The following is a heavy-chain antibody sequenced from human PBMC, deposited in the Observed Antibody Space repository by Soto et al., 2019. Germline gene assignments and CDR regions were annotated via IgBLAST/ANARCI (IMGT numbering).Heavy chain of an antibody. CDR1: GYAFTTYG. J-gene: IGHJ4*02. CDR2: ISAHNGNT. CDR3: ARGRYGDY. V-gene: IGHV1-18*01. Sequence: QVHLVQSGAEVKKPGASVKVSCKGSGYAFTTYGITWVRQAPGQGLEWMGWISAHNGNTNYAQKHQGRVTVTRDTSTSTAYIELRSLRSDDTAVYYCARGRYGDYWGKGALVTVSS. D-gene: IGHD1-1*01.